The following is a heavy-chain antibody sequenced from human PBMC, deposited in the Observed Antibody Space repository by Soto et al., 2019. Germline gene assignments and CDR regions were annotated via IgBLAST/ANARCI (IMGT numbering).Heavy chain of an antibody. D-gene: IGHD3-3*01. CDR1: GFTFSSYE. CDR3: VRAGRSGTYFGMDV. J-gene: IGHJ6*02. Sequence: GSLRLSCVASGFTFSSYEMNWVRQAPGKGLEWVSYMTPSGSIIYYADSVRGRFTISRDNAKNSLYLQMNSLRAEDTSVYYCVRAGRSGTYFGMDVWGQGTTVTVSS. CDR2: MTPSGSII. V-gene: IGHV3-48*03.